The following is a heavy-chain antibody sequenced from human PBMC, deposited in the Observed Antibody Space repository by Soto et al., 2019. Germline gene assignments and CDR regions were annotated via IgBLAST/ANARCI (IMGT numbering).Heavy chain of an antibody. V-gene: IGHV1-18*01. D-gene: IGHD3-22*01. Sequence: QVQLVQSGAEVKKPGASVKVSCKASGYTFTSYGISWVRQAPGQGLEWMGWISAYNGNTNYAQKLQGRVTMTTDTSTSTAYMELRSLRSDDTAVYYCARDPTRSDYDSSGYSFHAFDIWGQGTMVTVSS. CDR1: GYTFTSYG. CDR3: ARDPTRSDYDSSGYSFHAFDI. J-gene: IGHJ3*02. CDR2: ISAYNGNT.